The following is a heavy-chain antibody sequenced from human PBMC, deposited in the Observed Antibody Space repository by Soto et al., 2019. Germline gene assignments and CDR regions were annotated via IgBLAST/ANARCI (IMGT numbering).Heavy chain of an antibody. J-gene: IGHJ5*02. CDR1: GFTFSTYW. CDR2: IKQDGNEK. CDR3: ATQRGGS. Sequence: EVQLVESGGGLVQPGGSLRLSCAASGFTFSTYWMSWVRQAPGKGLEWVANIKQDGNEKYYVDSVKGRXTISRDNXXXXXXXXXXXLRAEDTAVYYCATQRGGSWGQGTQVTVSS. V-gene: IGHV3-7*01. D-gene: IGHD2-15*01.